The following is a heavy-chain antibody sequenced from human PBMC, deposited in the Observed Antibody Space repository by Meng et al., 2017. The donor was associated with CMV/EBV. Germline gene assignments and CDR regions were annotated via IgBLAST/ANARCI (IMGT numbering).Heavy chain of an antibody. J-gene: IGHJ5*02. CDR3: AREAHEGSYNWFDP. D-gene: IGHD1-26*01. Sequence: GGSLRLSCAASGFTFSSYAMHWVRQAPGKGLEWVAVISYDGSNKYYADSGKGRFTISRDNSKNTLYLQMNSLRAEDTAVYYCAREAHEGSYNWFDPWGQGTLVTVSS. CDR1: GFTFSSYA. CDR2: ISYDGSNK. V-gene: IGHV3-30*04.